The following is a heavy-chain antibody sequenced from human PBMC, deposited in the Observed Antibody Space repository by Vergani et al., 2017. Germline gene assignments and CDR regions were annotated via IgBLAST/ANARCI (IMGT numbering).Heavy chain of an antibody. J-gene: IGHJ6*03. D-gene: IGHD2-15*01. CDR3: ARGRYCSGGSCRNYYYYYMDV. Sequence: QVQLVQSGAEVKKPGSSVKVSCKASGGTFSSYAISWVRQAPGQGLEWMGGIIPIFGTANYAQKFQGRVTITADESTSTAYMELSSLRSEDTAVYYCARGRYCSGGSCRNYYYYYMDVWGKGTTVTVSS. V-gene: IGHV1-69*12. CDR1: GGTFSSYA. CDR2: IIPIFGTA.